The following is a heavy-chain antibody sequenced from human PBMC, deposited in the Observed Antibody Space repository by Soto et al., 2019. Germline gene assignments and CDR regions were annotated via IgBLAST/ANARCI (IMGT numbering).Heavy chain of an antibody. Sequence: ASVKVSCKASGFTFTGYYIHWVRQAPGRGLEWMGWINPKSGITNYAHKFQGRVTMTRDTSISTASMELSSLRSDDSAVFFCAIGGDAAHSFLKNYYYGMDVSGKGTTVTVSS. V-gene: IGHV1-2*02. J-gene: IGHJ6*04. CDR1: GFTFTGYY. CDR3: AIGGDAAHSFLKNYYYGMDV. D-gene: IGHD2-21*01. CDR2: INPKSGIT.